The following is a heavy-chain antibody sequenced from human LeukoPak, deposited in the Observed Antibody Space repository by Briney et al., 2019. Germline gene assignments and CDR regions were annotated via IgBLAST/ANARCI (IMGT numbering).Heavy chain of an antibody. CDR1: GYTFTSYA. Sequence: ASVKVSCKASGYTFTSYAMNWVRQAPGQGLEWMGWINTNTGNPTYAQGFTGRSVFSLDTSVSTAYLQISSPKAEDTAVYYCAREVNVVVPAASFGNWFDPWGQGTLVTVSS. V-gene: IGHV7-4-1*02. CDR2: INTNTGNP. J-gene: IGHJ5*02. CDR3: AREVNVVVPAASFGNWFDP. D-gene: IGHD2-2*01.